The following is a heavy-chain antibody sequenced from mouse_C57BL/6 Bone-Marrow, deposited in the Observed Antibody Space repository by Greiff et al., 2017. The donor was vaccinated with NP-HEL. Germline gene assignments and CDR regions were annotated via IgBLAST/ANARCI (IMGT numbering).Heavy chain of an antibody. J-gene: IGHJ2*01. D-gene: IGHD2-1*01. Sequence: QVQLQQSGAELVKPGASVKLSCKASGYTFTSYWMHWVKQRPGQGLEWIGMIHPNSGSTNYNEKFKSKATLTVDKSSSTAYMQLSSLTSEDSAVYYGARVDGNYDYFDYWGQGTTLTVSS. CDR1: GYTFTSYW. CDR2: IHPNSGST. V-gene: IGHV1-64*01. CDR3: ARVDGNYDYFDY.